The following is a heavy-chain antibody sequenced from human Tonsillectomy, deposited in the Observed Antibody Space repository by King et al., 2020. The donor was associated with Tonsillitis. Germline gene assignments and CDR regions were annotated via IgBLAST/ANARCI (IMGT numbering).Heavy chain of an antibody. CDR1: GFTFSSYA. Sequence: QLVQSGGGVVQPGRSLRLSCAASGFTFSSYAMHWVRQAPGKGLEWVAVISYDGSNKYYADSVKGRFTISRDNSKNTLYLQMNSLRAEDTAVYYCARARAPLNWTTYISYYSYSYGMDVWGQGTTVTVSS. CDR2: ISYDGSNK. CDR3: ARARAPLNWTTYISYYSYSYGMDV. D-gene: IGHD1-1*01. V-gene: IGHV3-30*04. J-gene: IGHJ6*02.